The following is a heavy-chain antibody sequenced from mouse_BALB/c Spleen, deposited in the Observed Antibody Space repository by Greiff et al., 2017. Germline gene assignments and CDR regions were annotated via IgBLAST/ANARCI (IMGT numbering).Heavy chain of an antibody. D-gene: IGHD2-10*02. V-gene: IGHV5-9-3*01. Sequence: EVHLVESGGGLVKPGGSLKLSCAASGFTFSSYAMSWVRQTPEKRLEWVATISSGGSYTYYPDSVKGRFTISRDNAKNTLYLQMSSLRSEDTAMYYCARQRYGNYIDYWGQGTTLTVSS. J-gene: IGHJ2*01. CDR2: ISSGGSYT. CDR3: ARQRYGNYIDY. CDR1: GFTFSSYA.